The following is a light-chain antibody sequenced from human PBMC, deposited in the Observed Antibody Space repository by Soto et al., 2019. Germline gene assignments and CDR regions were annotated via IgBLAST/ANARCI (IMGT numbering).Light chain of an antibody. Sequence: EIVLTQSPGTLSLSPGERAXLSCRXXQSVSSSYLAWYQQKPGQAPRLLIYGASSRATGIPDRFSGSGSGTDFTLTIIRLEPEDFAVYYCQKYGSSPLTFGGGTKV. CDR1: QSVSSSY. CDR3: QKYGSSPLT. CDR2: GAS. J-gene: IGKJ4*01. V-gene: IGKV3-20*01.